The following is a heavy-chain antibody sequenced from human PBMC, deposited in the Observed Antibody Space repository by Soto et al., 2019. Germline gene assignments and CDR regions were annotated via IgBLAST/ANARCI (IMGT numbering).Heavy chain of an antibody. CDR2: ISGSGAGT. CDR1: GFTFSSFA. CDR3: AKDRKSGSGWYWDY. D-gene: IGHD6-19*01. V-gene: IGHV3-23*01. J-gene: IGHJ4*02. Sequence: PGGSLRLSCVASGFTFSSFAMSWVRQAPGKGLEWVSAISGSGAGTYYADSVKGRFSISRDNSKNTLYLQMNSLRAEDTAVYYCAKDRKSGSGWYWDYWGQGTLVTVSS.